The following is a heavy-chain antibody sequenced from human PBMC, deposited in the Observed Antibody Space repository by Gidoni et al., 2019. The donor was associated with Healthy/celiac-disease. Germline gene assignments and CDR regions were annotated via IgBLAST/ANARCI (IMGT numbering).Heavy chain of an antibody. CDR1: GSTFTSYY. J-gene: IGHJ6*03. CDR3: ARADCSSTSCNRRGYYMDV. CDR2: INPSGGST. Sequence: FKVSCTASGSTFTSYYMPWVRQAPGQGLEWMGIINPSGGSTSYAQKFQGRVTMTRDTSTSTVYMELSSLRSEETAVDYCARADCSSTSCNRRGYYMDVWGKGTTVTVSS. V-gene: IGHV1-46*03. D-gene: IGHD2-2*01.